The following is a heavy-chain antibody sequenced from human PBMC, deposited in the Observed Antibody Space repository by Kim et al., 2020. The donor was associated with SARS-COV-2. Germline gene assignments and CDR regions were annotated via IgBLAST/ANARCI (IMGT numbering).Heavy chain of an antibody. CDR3: ATEDHQPYYYYGMDV. V-gene: IGHV3-15*01. Sequence: GSVKGRFTISREDSKNTLFLQVNSLKTEDSAVYYCATEDHQPYYYYGMDVWGQGTTVTVSS. J-gene: IGHJ6*02.